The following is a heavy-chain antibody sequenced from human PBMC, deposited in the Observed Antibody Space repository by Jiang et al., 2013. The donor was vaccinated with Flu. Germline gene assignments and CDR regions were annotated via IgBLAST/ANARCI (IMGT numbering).Heavy chain of an antibody. D-gene: IGHD3-22*01. CDR1: RFTFNSYG. CDR2: ISFDGGSK. CDR3: AKDRIRYFYDNSGYYFDH. V-gene: IGHV3-30*18. Sequence: VQLVESGGGVVQPGRSLRLSCAASRFTFNSYGMHWVRQAPGKGLEWVAVISFDGGSKYYADSVKGRFTISRDNSKNTLYLQMSTLTSLRTRLWYYCAKDRIRYFYDNSGYYFDHWAREPWSPSPQ. J-gene: IGHJ4*02.